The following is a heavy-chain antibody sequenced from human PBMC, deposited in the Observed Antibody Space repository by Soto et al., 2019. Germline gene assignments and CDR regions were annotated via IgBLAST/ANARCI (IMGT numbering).Heavy chain of an antibody. CDR3: AREELSKQLAPRLSWFGP. D-gene: IGHD6-6*01. CDR1: GGSFSGYY. V-gene: IGHV4-34*01. J-gene: IGHJ5*02. Sequence: PSETLSLTCAVYGGSFSGYYWSWIRQPPGKGLEWIGEINHSGSTNYNPSLKSRVTISVDTSKNQFSLKLSSVTAADTAVNYCAREELSKQLAPRLSWFGPWGQGTLVTVSS. CDR2: INHSGST.